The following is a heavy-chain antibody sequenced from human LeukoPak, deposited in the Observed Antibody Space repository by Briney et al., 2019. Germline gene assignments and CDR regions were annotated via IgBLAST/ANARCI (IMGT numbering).Heavy chain of an antibody. CDR1: GFTFTSYS. Sequence: GGSLRLSCAASGFTFTSYSMNWVRQAPGKGLEWVSSIGGSGNYIYYADSVKGRFTISRDNAKNSLYLQMNSLRAEDTAVYYCARAATEAGISASGTAYWGQGTLVTVSS. J-gene: IGHJ4*02. V-gene: IGHV3-21*01. CDR2: IGGSGNYI. D-gene: IGHD6-13*01. CDR3: ARAATEAGISASGTAY.